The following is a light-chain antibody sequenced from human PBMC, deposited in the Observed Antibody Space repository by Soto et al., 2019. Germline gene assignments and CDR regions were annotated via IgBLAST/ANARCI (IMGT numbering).Light chain of an antibody. CDR2: GAS. J-gene: IGKJ5*01. CDR1: QSVSSRY. V-gene: IGKV3-20*01. CDR3: QQYDSSPRAT. Sequence: EIVLTQSPGTRSWSPGERATLSCRASQSVSSRYLAWYQQKPGQAPRLLIYGASSRATGIPDRFSGSGSGTDFTLTISRLEPEDFAVYYCQQYDSSPRATFGQGTRLEIK.